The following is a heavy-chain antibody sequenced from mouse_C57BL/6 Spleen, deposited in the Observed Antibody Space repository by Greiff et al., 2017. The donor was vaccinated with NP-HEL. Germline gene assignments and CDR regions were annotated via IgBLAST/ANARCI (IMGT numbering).Heavy chain of an antibody. CDR3: ARCYYYGSSTGYFDV. CDR1: GYTFTSYG. J-gene: IGHJ1*03. V-gene: IGHV1-81*01. D-gene: IGHD1-1*01. CDR2: IYPRSGHT. Sequence: QVQLKQSGAELARPGASVKLSCKASGYTFTSYGLSWVKQRTGQGLEWIGEIYPRSGHTYYNEKFKGKATLTADKSSSTAYMELRSLTSEDSAVYFCARCYYYGSSTGYFDVWGTGTTVTVSS.